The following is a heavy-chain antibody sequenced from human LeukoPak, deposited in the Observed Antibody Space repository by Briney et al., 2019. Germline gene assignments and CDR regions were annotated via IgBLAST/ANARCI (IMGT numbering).Heavy chain of an antibody. CDR2: ISGSGGST. J-gene: IGHJ4*02. CDR1: GFPFSSYA. D-gene: IGHD2-15*01. CDR3: AKLVTLGYCSGGSCSDDY. Sequence: AGGSLRLSCVASGFPFSSYAMSWVRQAPGKGLEWVSAISGSGGSTYYADSVKGRFTISRDNSKNTLYLQMNSLRAEDTAVYYCAKLVTLGYCSGGSCSDDYWGQGTLVTVSS. V-gene: IGHV3-23*01.